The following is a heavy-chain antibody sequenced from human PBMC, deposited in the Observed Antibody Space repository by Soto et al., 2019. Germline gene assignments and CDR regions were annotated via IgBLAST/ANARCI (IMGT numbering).Heavy chain of an antibody. J-gene: IGHJ4*02. Sequence: GGSLRLSCAASGFTFSNYWMSWVRQAPGKGLEWVANIKQDGSEKYYVDSVKGRFTISRDNAKNSLYLQMNSLRAEETAVYYCARDDTAPFDYLGQGNLVTGS. CDR3: ARDDTAPFDY. V-gene: IGHV3-7*01. D-gene: IGHD3-22*01. CDR2: IKQDGSEK. CDR1: GFTFSNYW.